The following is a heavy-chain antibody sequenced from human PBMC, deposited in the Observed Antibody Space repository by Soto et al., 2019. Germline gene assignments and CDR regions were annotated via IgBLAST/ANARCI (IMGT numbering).Heavy chain of an antibody. V-gene: IGHV1-3*01. CDR3: GILFFGYSSGWTTSLDY. D-gene: IGHD6-19*01. J-gene: IGHJ4*02. CDR2: INAGNGNT. Sequence: ASVKVSCKASGYTFTSYAMHWVRQAPGQRLEWMGWINAGNGNTKYSQKFQGRVTITRDTSASTAYMELSSLRSEDTAVYYCGILFFGYSSGWTTSLDYWGQGTLVTVSS. CDR1: GYTFTSYA.